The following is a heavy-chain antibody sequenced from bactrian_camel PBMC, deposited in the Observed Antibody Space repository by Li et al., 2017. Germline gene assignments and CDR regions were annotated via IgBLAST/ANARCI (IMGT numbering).Heavy chain of an antibody. D-gene: IGHD7*01. CDR3: AAHVGGGGTWHAAWLYRY. CDR2: AYTIGGNT. CDR1: GHSRGSNC. Sequence: HVQLVESGGGSVQAGGSLRLSCVVSGHSRGSNCVGWYRLPPGRAPAEREGIATAYTIGGNTYYADSVKGRFTISRDSAQNTVTLQMNGVKPEDTATYYCAAHVGGGGTWHAAWLYRYWGQGTQVTVS. V-gene: IGHV3S54*01. J-gene: IGHJ4*01.